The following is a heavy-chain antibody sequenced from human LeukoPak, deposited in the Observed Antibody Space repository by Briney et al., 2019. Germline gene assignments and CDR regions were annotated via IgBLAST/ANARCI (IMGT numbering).Heavy chain of an antibody. Sequence: SVKVSCKASGGTFSSYAISWVRQAPGQGLEWMGGIIPIFGTANYAQKFQGRVTITADESTSTAYMELSSLRSEDTAVYYCARDRALYYYYYYMDVWGKGTTVTVSS. CDR3: ARDRALYYYYYYMDV. CDR1: GGTFSSYA. J-gene: IGHJ6*03. CDR2: IIPIFGTA. V-gene: IGHV1-69*13.